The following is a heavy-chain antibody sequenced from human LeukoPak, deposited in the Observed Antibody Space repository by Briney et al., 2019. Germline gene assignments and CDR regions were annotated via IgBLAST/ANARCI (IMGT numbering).Heavy chain of an antibody. CDR3: ARRDNYASGSYQNYFDF. V-gene: IGHV5-10-1*01. D-gene: IGHD3-10*01. CDR2: IDPSDSYT. CDR1: GYSFTSYW. J-gene: IGHJ4*02. Sequence: GESLKISCKGSGYSFTSYWISWVRQMHGKGLEWMGRIDPSDSYTNYSPSFQGHVTISADKSISTAYLQWSSLKASDTAMYYCARRDNYASGSYQNYFDFWGQGTLVTVSS.